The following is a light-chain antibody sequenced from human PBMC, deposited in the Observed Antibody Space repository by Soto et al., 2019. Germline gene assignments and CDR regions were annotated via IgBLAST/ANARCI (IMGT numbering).Light chain of an antibody. Sequence: QSALTQPASVSGSPGQSITISCSGTSSDIGSYDHVAWYQQFPGKSPKLIICAVSDRPSGVSDRFSGSKSGISASLTISGLQTEDEADYYCISYTDRQSYLFGTGTKVTVL. V-gene: IGLV2-14*03. CDR1: SSDIGSYDH. J-gene: IGLJ1*01. CDR2: AVS. CDR3: ISYTDRQSYL.